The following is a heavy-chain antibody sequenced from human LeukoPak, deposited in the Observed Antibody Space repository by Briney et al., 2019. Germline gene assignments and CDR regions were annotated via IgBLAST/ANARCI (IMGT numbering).Heavy chain of an antibody. Sequence: ASVKVSCKASGYTFTSYDINWVRQATGQGLEWMGWMNPNSGNTGYAQKFQGRVTITTNTSISTAYMELSSLRSEDTAVYYCARGEWELNAFDIWGQGTMVTVSS. CDR1: GYTFTSYD. D-gene: IGHD1-26*01. CDR2: MNPNSGNT. J-gene: IGHJ3*02. CDR3: ARGEWELNAFDI. V-gene: IGHV1-8*03.